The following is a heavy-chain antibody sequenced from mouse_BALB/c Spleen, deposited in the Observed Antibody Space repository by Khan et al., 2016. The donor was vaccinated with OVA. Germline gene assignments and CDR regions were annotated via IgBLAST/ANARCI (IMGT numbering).Heavy chain of an antibody. CDR1: GFTFSSYV. D-gene: IGHD2-14*01. CDR3: TREAYRYDEYYFDY. Sequence: EVELVESGGGSVKPGGSLKLSCVVSGFTFSSYVMSWVRQTPEKRLEWVASISSGGSTYYPDSVKGRFTISRDNARNIVYLQMSSLRSEDIAMYFFTREAYRYDEYYFDYWGQGTTLTVSS. CDR2: ISSGGST. J-gene: IGHJ2*01. V-gene: IGHV5-6-5*01.